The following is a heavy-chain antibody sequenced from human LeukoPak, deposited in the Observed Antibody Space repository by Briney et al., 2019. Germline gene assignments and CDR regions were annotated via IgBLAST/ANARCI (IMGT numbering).Heavy chain of an antibody. D-gene: IGHD3-22*01. J-gene: IGHJ4*02. Sequence: ASVKVSSKASGYTFTSYDINWVRQATGQGLEWMGWMNPNSGNTGYAQKFQGRVTMTRNTSISTAYMELSSLRSEDTAVYYCARVLYYDHELDYWGQGTLVTVSS. CDR3: ARVLYYDHELDY. V-gene: IGHV1-8*01. CDR1: GYTFTSYD. CDR2: MNPNSGNT.